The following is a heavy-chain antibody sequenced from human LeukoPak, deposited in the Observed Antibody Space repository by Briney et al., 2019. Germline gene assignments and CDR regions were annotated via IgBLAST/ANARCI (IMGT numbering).Heavy chain of an antibody. Sequence: PGGSLSLTCVVSGFTFSNYWRTWVRQAPGKGLEWVANINQGGGEKYYVGSVKGRFTISRDNAKNSLYLEMNSLRAEDAAVYYCARHSTTSRTYALGGQETLVTVSS. J-gene: IGHJ4*02. CDR2: INQGGGEK. CDR1: GFTFSNYW. D-gene: IGHD2/OR15-2a*01. CDR3: ARHSTTSRTYAL. V-gene: IGHV3-7*05.